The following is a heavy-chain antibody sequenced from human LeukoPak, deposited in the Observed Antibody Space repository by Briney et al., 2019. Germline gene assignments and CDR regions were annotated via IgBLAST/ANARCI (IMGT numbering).Heavy chain of an antibody. CDR3: ARDCSGRNWARDFDY. J-gene: IGHJ4*02. D-gene: IGHD2-15*01. Sequence: GGSLRLSCAASGFIFSEYSLIWVRQAPGAGLEWVSYINTNGRTIYYADSVKGQFTMSRDNDKNSMYLQMNSLRAEDTAVYYCARDCSGRNWARDFDYWGQGTLVTVSS. CDR1: GFIFSEYS. CDR2: INTNGRTI. V-gene: IGHV3-48*01.